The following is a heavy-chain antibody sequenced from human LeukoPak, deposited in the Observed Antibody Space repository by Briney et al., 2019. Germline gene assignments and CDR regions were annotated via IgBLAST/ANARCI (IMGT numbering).Heavy chain of an antibody. Sequence: SETLSLTCTDSGGSISSSSYYWGWIRQPPGKGLEWIGSIYYSGSTYYNPSLKSRVTISVDTSKNQFSLKLSSVTAADTAVYYCARQDLLTGRVYWFDPWGQGTLVTVSS. CDR2: IYYSGST. CDR3: ARQDLLTGRVYWFDP. V-gene: IGHV4-39*01. J-gene: IGHJ5*02. CDR1: GGSISSSSYY. D-gene: IGHD3-9*01.